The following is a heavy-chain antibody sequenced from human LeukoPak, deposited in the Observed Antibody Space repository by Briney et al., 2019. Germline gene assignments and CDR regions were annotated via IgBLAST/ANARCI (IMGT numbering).Heavy chain of an antibody. CDR1: GFTFSSYW. CDR3: ARGDDYGGNGPLDY. J-gene: IGHJ4*02. Sequence: GGSLRLSCPASGFTFSSYWMSWVRQAPGKGLEWVANIKQDGSEKYYVDSVKGRFTISRDNAKNSLYLQMNSLRAEDTAVYYCARGDDYGGNGPLDYWGQGTLVTVSS. D-gene: IGHD4-23*01. V-gene: IGHV3-7*01. CDR2: IKQDGSEK.